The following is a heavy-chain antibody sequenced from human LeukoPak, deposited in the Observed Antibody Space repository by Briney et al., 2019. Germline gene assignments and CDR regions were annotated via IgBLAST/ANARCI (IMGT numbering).Heavy chain of an antibody. Sequence: GGSLRLSCAASGFTFSDYYMSWIRQAPGKGLEWVSYITGSTSFTNYADSVKGRFTISRDNAMNSLYLQINSLRAEDTAVYYCARVSGSYVFDYWGQGALVTVSS. CDR3: ARVSGSYVFDY. CDR1: GFTFSDYY. D-gene: IGHD1-26*01. V-gene: IGHV3-11*05. CDR2: ITGSTSFT. J-gene: IGHJ4*02.